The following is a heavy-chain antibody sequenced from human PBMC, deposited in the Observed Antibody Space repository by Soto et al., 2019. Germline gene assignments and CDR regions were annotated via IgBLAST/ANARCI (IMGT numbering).Heavy chain of an antibody. Sequence: QVQLVQSGAEVKKPGSSVKVSCKASGGTFSSYAISWVRQAPGQGLEWMGGIIPVFETANYAQKFQGRVTITADESTSRAYMELSSLRSEDTDVYFCARAETTKHSIFDYWGQGTLVTVSS. V-gene: IGHV1-69*01. CDR3: ARAETTKHSIFDY. J-gene: IGHJ4*02. D-gene: IGHD1-7*01. CDR1: GGTFSSYA. CDR2: IIPVFETA.